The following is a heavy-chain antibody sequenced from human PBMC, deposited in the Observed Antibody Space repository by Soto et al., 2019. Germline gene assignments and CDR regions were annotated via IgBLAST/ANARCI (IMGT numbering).Heavy chain of an antibody. CDR3: ARTLYDSCGYYYFRDAFDI. CDR2: IDWDDDK. V-gene: IGHV2-70*01. D-gene: IGHD3-22*01. J-gene: IGHJ3*02. CDR1: GFSLSTSGMC. Sequence: SGPTLVNPTQTLTLTCTFSGFSLSTSGMCVSWIRQPPGKALEWLALIDWDDDKYYSTSLKTRLTISKDTSKNQVVLTMTNMDLVDTATYYCARTLYDSCGYYYFRDAFDIWGQGTMVTVSS.